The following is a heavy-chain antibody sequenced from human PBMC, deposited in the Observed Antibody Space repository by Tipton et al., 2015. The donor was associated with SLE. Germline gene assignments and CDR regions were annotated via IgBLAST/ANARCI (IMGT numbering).Heavy chain of an antibody. CDR2: ISGSGGST. CDR3: AKDSWGVAGVYYYYGMDV. D-gene: IGHD6-19*01. J-gene: IGHJ6*02. Sequence: SLRLSCAASGFTFSSYAMSWVRQAPGKGLEWVSAISGSGGSTYYADSVKGRFTISRDNSKNTLDLQMNSLRAEDTAVYYCAKDSWGVAGVYYYYGMDVWGQGTTVTVSS. CDR1: GFTFSSYA. V-gene: IGHV3-23*01.